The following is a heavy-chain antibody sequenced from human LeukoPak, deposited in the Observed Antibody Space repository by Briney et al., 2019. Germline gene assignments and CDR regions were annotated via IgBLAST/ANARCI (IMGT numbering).Heavy chain of an antibody. CDR1: GGSFSGYY. Sequence: PSETLSLTCAVYGGSFSGYYWSWIRQPPGKGLEWIGEINHSGSTNYNPSLKSRVTISVDTSKNQFSLKLSSVTAADTAVYYCARDGAYCGGDCYPTGMDVWGQGTTVTVSS. J-gene: IGHJ6*02. CDR2: INHSGST. V-gene: IGHV4-34*01. CDR3: ARDGAYCGGDCYPTGMDV. D-gene: IGHD2-21*02.